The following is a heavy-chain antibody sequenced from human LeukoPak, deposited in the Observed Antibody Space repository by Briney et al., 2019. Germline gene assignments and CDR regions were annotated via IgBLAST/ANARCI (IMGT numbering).Heavy chain of an antibody. D-gene: IGHD3-10*01. CDR1: GYTFTSYA. Sequence: ASVKVSCKASGYTFTSYAMNWVRQAPGQGLEWMGWINTNTGNPTYAQGFTGRFVFSLDTSVSTAYLQISSLKAEDTAVYYCASRYYYGSGSYGSRFDPWGQGTLVTVSS. J-gene: IGHJ5*02. CDR2: INTNTGNP. V-gene: IGHV7-4-1*02. CDR3: ASRYYYGSGSYGSRFDP.